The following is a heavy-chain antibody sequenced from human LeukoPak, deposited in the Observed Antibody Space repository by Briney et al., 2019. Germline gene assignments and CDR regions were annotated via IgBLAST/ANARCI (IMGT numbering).Heavy chain of an antibody. CDR3: ARGYYDSSGYFFDY. CDR1: GYTFTSYD. J-gene: IGHJ4*02. Sequence: ASVKVSCKASGYTFTSYDINWVRQATGQGLEWMGWMNPNSGNTGYAQKFQGRVTMTRDTSTSTVYMELSSLRSEDTAVYYCARGYYDSSGYFFDYWGQGTLVTVSS. CDR2: MNPNSGNT. D-gene: IGHD3-22*01. V-gene: IGHV1-8*02.